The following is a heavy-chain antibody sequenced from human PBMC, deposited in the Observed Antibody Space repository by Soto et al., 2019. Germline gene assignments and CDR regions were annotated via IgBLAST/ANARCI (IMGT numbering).Heavy chain of an antibody. CDR3: SRDLGITIFGVAPAYYMDV. V-gene: IGHV3-21*01. CDR1: GFTFSSYS. J-gene: IGHJ6*03. D-gene: IGHD3-3*01. CDR2: ISSSSSYI. Sequence: GGSLRLSCAASGFTFSSYSMNWVRQAPGKGLEWVSSISSSSSYIYYADSVKGRFTISRDNAKNSLYLQMNSLRAEDTAVYYCSRDLGITIFGVAPAYYMDVWGKGTTVTVSS.